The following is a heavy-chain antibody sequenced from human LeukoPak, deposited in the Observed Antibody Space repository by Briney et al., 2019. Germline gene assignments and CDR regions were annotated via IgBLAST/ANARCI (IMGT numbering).Heavy chain of an antibody. D-gene: IGHD4-17*01. CDR2: ISSSSSYI. CDR1: GFTFSSYS. V-gene: IGHV3-21*01. CDR3: ARDYWSVTFYYYYGMDV. J-gene: IGHJ6*02. Sequence: KAGGSLRLSCAASGFTFSSYSMNWVRQAPGKGLEWVSSISSSSSYIYYADSVKGRFTISRDNAKNSLYLQMNSLRAEDTAVYYCARDYWSVTFYYYYGMDVWGQGTTVTVSS.